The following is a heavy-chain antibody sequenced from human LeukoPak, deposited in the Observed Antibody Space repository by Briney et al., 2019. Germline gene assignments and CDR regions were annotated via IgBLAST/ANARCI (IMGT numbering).Heavy chain of an antibody. CDR2: IYTSGTT. V-gene: IGHV4-4*07. CDR3: ARGIYNLGYHYFDY. J-gene: IGHJ4*02. Sequence: SETLSLTCTVSDGFISSYYWSWIRQPAGRGLEWIGHIYTSGTTDYNPSLKSRVTMSVDTSKNQFSLKLSSVTAADTAVYYCARGIYNLGYHYFDYWGLGTLVTVSS. CDR1: DGFISSYY. D-gene: IGHD3-16*01.